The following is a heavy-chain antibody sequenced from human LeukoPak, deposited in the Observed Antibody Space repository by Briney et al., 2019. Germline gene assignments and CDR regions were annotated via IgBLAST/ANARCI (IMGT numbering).Heavy chain of an antibody. CDR2: IYYSGST. CDR3: ARETGSVVTPFDI. CDR1: GGSISSYY. D-gene: IGHD3-22*01. J-gene: IGHJ3*02. V-gene: IGHV4-59*01. Sequence: SETLSLTCTVSGGSISSYYWSWIRQPPGKGLEWIGYIYYSGSTNYNPSLKNRVTISVDTSKNKFSLKLMTVTAADTAVYYCARETGSVVTPFDIWGQGTMVTVSS.